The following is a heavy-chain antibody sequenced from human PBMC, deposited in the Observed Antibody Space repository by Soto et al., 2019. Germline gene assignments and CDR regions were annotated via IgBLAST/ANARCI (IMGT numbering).Heavy chain of an antibody. CDR1: GFTFSSYS. J-gene: IGHJ3*02. D-gene: IGHD2-15*01. CDR2: ISIGSTTI. V-gene: IGHV3-48*02. CDR3: ARDPRLVQDGAFDI. Sequence: GGSLRLSCAASGFTFSSYSMNWVRQAPGKGLEWVSYISIGSTTIFYADSVKGRFTISRDNAKNSLYLQMNSLRDEDTAVYYCARDPRLVQDGAFDIWGQGTMVTVSS.